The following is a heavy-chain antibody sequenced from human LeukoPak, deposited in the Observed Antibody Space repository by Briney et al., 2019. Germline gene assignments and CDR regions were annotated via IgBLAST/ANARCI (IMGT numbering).Heavy chain of an antibody. CDR3: ARDAAGSYYYYGMDV. Sequence: GGSLRLSCAASGFTLSNHWMTWVRQAPGKGLEWVSVIYSGGSTYYADSVKGRFTISRDNSKNTLYLQMNSLRAEDTAVYYCARDAAGSYYYYGMDVWGQGTTVTVSS. D-gene: IGHD6-13*01. J-gene: IGHJ6*02. CDR1: GFTLSNHW. CDR2: IYSGGST. V-gene: IGHV3-53*01.